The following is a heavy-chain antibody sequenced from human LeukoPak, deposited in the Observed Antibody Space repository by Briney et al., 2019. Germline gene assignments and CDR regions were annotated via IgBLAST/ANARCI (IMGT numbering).Heavy chain of an antibody. V-gene: IGHV4-30-2*01. CDR1: GGSISSGGYS. D-gene: IGHD1-26*01. J-gene: IGHJ4*02. CDR2: IYHSGST. CDR3: ARAWVGAHFDY. Sequence: PSETLSLTCAASGGSISSGGYSWSWIRQPPGKGLEWIGYIYHSGSTYYNPSLKSRVTISVDRSKNQFSLKLSSVTAADTAVYYCARAWVGAHFDYWGQGTLVTVSS.